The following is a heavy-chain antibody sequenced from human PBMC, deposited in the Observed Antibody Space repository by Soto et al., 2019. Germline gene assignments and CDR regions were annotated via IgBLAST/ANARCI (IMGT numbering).Heavy chain of an antibody. J-gene: IGHJ6*03. CDR2: INHSGST. CDR1: GGSFSGYY. Sequence: SETLSLTCAVYGGSFSGYYWSWIRQPPGKGLEWIGEINHSGSTNYNPSLKSRVTISVDTSKNQFSLKLSSVTAADTAVYYCASYPPMVRRGGLAQYYYYYMDVWGKGTTVTVSS. D-gene: IGHD3-10*01. V-gene: IGHV4-34*01. CDR3: ASYPPMVRRGGLAQYYYYYMDV.